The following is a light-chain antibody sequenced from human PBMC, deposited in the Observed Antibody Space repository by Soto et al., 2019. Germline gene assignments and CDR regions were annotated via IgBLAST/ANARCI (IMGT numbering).Light chain of an antibody. CDR2: AAS. Sequence: MSLSAFAVSATIRDRVTITCRASQSISSYLNWYRQKPGKAPELLIYAASSLQSGVPSRFSGSGSGTDFTLTISSLQPEDFAPYCCQHSYSTPITSAQRARPAI. CDR1: QSISSY. V-gene: IGKV1-39*01. CDR3: QHSYSTPIT. J-gene: IGKJ5*01.